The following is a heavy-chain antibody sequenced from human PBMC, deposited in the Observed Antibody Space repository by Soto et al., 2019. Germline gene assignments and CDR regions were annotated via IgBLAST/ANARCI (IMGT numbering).Heavy chain of an antibody. J-gene: IGHJ3*02. CDR3: ASLGAAAGLDAFDI. V-gene: IGHV3-21*01. CDR2: ISSSSSYI. Sequence: GGSLRLSCAASGFTFSSSSMNWVRQAPGKGLEWVSSISSSSSYIYYADSVKGRFTISRDNAKNSLYLQMNSLRAEDTAVYYCASLGAAAGLDAFDIWGQGTMVTVSS. D-gene: IGHD6-13*01. CDR1: GFTFSSSS.